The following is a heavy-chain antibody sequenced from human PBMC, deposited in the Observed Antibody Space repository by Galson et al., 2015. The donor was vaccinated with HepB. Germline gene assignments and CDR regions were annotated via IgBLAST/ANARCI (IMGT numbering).Heavy chain of an antibody. J-gene: IGHJ4*02. CDR2: ISSSSSYT. CDR1: GFTFSDYY. CDR3: ARDRYSGGSGPYYFDY. D-gene: IGHD2-15*01. V-gene: IGHV3-11*06. Sequence: SLRLSCAASGFTFSDYYMSWIRQAPGKGLEWVSYISSSSSYTNYADSVKGRFTISRDNAKNSLYLQMNSLRAEDTAVYYCARDRYSGGSGPYYFDYWGQGTLVTVSS.